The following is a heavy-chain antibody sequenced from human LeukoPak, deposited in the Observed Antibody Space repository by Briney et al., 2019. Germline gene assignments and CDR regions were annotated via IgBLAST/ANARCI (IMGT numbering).Heavy chain of an antibody. V-gene: IGHV3-74*01. CDR2: INSDGSST. Sequence: GGSLRLSCAASGFTFSSYWMHWVRQAPGKGLVWVSRINSDGSSTSYADSVKGRFTISRDNAKNTLYLQMNSLRAEDTAVYYCARTAGYYDFWSGYFYYFDYWGQGTLVTVSS. J-gene: IGHJ4*02. CDR1: GFTFSSYW. CDR3: ARTAGYYDFWSGYFYYFDY. D-gene: IGHD3-3*01.